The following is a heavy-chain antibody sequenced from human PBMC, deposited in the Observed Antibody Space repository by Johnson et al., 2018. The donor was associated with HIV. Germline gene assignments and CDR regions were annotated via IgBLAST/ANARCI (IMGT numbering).Heavy chain of an antibody. D-gene: IGHD6-25*01. Sequence: VQLVESGGSLVQPGGSLRPTCAASVFTFISYPMGSLRHAPGKGLEWVSGLSWNSGSIGNADAVKGRITISRENSKNTLYLQMNGLRAEDTAVYYCARGGLEYSSALGLGYAFDVWGQGTVVTVSS. CDR3: ARGGLEYSSALGLGYAFDV. J-gene: IGHJ3*01. CDR1: VFTFISYP. V-gene: IGHV3-9*01. CDR2: LSWNSGSI.